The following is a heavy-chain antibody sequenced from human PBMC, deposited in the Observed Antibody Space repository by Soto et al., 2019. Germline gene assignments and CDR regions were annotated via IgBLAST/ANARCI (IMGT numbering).Heavy chain of an antibody. V-gene: IGHV4-30-4*01. CDR2: IYYSGST. J-gene: IGHJ5*02. D-gene: IGHD2-15*01. CDR3: ARAIVVVVAAHRASWFDP. Sequence: QVQLQESGPGLVKPSQTLSLTCTVSGGSISSGDYYWSWIRQPPGKGLEWIGYIYYSGSTYYNPSLQRRVTISVDTSKNQFSLKLSSVTAADTAVYYCARAIVVVVAAHRASWFDPWGQGTLVTVSS. CDR1: GGSISSGDYY.